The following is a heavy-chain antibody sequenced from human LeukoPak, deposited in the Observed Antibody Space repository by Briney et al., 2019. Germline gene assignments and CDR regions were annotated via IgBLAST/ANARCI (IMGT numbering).Heavy chain of an antibody. CDR1: GFTFSSYA. D-gene: IGHD6-19*01. CDR2: ISGSGGST. Sequence: GGSLRLSCAASGFTFSSYAMSWVRQAPGKGLEWVSGISGSGGSTYYADSVKGRFTISRDNSKNTLYLQMNGLRAEDTAVYYCAKPLGNINTVAVAFDYWGQGTLVIVSS. CDR3: AKPLGNINTVAVAFDY. J-gene: IGHJ4*02. V-gene: IGHV3-23*01.